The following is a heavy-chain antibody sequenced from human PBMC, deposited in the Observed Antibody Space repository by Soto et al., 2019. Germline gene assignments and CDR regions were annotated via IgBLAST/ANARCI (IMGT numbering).Heavy chain of an antibody. D-gene: IGHD6-19*01. J-gene: IGHJ3*02. CDR2: IYYSGST. V-gene: IGHV4-31*03. Sequence: PSETLSLTCTVSGGSISSGGYYWSWIRQHPGKGLEWIGYIYYSGSTYYNPSLKSRVTISVDTSKNQFSLKLSSVTAADTAVYYCARDQGPTFSETGAFDIWGQGTMVTVSS. CDR1: GGSISSGGYY. CDR3: ARDQGPTFSETGAFDI.